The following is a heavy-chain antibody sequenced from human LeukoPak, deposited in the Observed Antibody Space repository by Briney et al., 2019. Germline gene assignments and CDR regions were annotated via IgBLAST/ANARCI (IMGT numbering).Heavy chain of an antibody. D-gene: IGHD6-13*01. CDR3: ARGGSRTYFDY. CDR2: INSDGSST. CDR1: GFTFSSSA. J-gene: IGHJ4*02. V-gene: IGHV3-74*01. Sequence: PGGSLRLSCAVSGFTFSSSAMNWVRQAPGKGLVWVSRINSDGSSTTYADSVKGRFTISRDNAKNTLYLQMNSLRAEDTAVYYCARGGSRTYFDYWGQGTLVTVSS.